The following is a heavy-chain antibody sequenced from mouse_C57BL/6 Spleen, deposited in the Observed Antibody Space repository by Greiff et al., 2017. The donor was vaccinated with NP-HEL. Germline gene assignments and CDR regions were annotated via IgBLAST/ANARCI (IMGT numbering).Heavy chain of an antibody. J-gene: IGHJ1*03. CDR2: IWRGGST. CDR3: AKTFYDGYYYFDV. CDR1: GFSLTSYG. Sequence: VKVEESGPGLVQPSQSLSITCTVSGFSLTSYGVHWVRQSPGKGLEWLGVIWRGGSTDYNAAFMSRLSITKDNSKSQVFLKMNSLQADDTAIYYCAKTFYDGYYYFDVWGTGTTVTVSS. D-gene: IGHD2-3*01. V-gene: IGHV2-5*01.